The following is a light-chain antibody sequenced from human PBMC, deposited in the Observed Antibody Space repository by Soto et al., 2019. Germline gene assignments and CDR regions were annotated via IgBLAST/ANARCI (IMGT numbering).Light chain of an antibody. Sequence: DIQTTQSPSTLSASVGDRVTITCRASQSISSWLAWYKQKPGKAPNLLIYKASSLESGVPSRFSGSGSGTEFTLTISSLQPDDFATYYCQQYNSYSSWTFGQGTKVDIK. J-gene: IGKJ1*01. CDR3: QQYNSYSSWT. CDR1: QSISSW. V-gene: IGKV1-5*03. CDR2: KAS.